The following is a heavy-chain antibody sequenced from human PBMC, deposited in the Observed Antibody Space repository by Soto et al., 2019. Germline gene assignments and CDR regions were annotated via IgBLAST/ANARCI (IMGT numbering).Heavy chain of an antibody. D-gene: IGHD3-16*02. J-gene: IGHJ4*02. CDR3: AKYEGDYDYIWGSYRHGYYFDY. CDR1: GFTFSSYA. Sequence: GGFLRLSCAASGFTFSSYAMSWVRQAPGKGLEWVSAISGSGGSTYYADSVKGRFTISRDNSKNTLYLQMNSLRAEDTAVYYCAKYEGDYDYIWGSYRHGYYFDYWGQGTLVTVSS. CDR2: ISGSGGST. V-gene: IGHV3-23*01.